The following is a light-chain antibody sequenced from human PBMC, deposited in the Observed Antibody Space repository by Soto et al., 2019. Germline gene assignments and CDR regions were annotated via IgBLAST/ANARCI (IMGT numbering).Light chain of an antibody. Sequence: IVITHSPLSLPAAPVEPASISFMSSQSLLHSNGYIFFAWYLQKPGQSTHPLIYWGSNRASGVPDSFSGSGSGKEFTLTISSLQHDDFATYYCKQYNSHWKFGQGTQLEI. CDR3: KQYNSHWK. V-gene: IGKV2-28*01. CDR2: WGS. J-gene: IGKJ1*01. CDR1: QSLLHSNGYIF.